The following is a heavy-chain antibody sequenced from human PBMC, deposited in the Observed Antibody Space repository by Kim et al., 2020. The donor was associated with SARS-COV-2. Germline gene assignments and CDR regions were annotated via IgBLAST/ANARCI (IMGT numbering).Heavy chain of an antibody. CDR1: GGTFSSYA. CDR3: ARGVGDCGGDCYLFDP. CDR2: IIPILGIA. Sequence: SVKVSCKASGGTFSSYAISWVRQAPGQGLEWMGRIIPILGIANYAQKFQGRVTITADKSTSTAYMELSSLRSEDTAVYYCARGVGDCGGDCYLFDPWGQGTLVTVSS. J-gene: IGHJ5*02. D-gene: IGHD2-21*02. V-gene: IGHV1-69*04.